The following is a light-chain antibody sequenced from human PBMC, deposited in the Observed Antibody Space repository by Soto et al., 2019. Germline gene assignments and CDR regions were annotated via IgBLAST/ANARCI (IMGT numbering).Light chain of an antibody. J-gene: IGKJ4*01. CDR2: AAS. CDR3: QQLNSYPFLT. CDR1: QGISSY. Sequence: DIQLTQSPSFLSASVGDRVTITCRASQGISSYLAWYQQKPGKAPKLLIYAASTLQSGVPSRFXGSGSGKEFTLTISSLQPEDFATYYCQQLNSYPFLTFGGGTKVEIK. V-gene: IGKV1-9*01.